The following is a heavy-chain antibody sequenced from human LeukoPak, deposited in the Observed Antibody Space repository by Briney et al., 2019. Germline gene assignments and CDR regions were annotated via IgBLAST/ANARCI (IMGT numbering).Heavy chain of an antibody. V-gene: IGHV1-24*01. J-gene: IGHJ4*02. D-gene: IGHD3-3*01. CDR3: ASIRGYDFWSGYYANLDY. Sequence: ASVKVSCKVSGYTLTELSMHWVRQAPGKRLEWMGGFDPEDGETIYAQKFQGRVTMTEDTSTDTAYMELSSLRSEDTAVYYCASIRGYDFWSGYYANLDYWGQGTLVTVSS. CDR2: FDPEDGET. CDR1: GYTLTELS.